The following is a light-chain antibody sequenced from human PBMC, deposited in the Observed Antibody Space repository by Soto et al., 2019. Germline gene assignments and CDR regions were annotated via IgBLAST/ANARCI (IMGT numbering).Light chain of an antibody. J-gene: IGLJ2*01. CDR2: DVS. V-gene: IGLV2-11*01. CDR1: NSDVGAYKY. Sequence: QSALTQPRSVSGSPGQSVTISCTGTNSDVGAYKYVSWYQQHPGKAPRLMIYDVSKRPSGVPDRFSGSKSGNTASLTISGLQAEDETDYYCCSYAGTYTLVFGGGTKLTVL. CDR3: CSYAGTYTLV.